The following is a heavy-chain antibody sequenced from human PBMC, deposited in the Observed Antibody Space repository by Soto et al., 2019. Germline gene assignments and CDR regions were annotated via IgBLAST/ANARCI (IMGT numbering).Heavy chain of an antibody. V-gene: IGHV3-74*01. CDR1: GFTFSNYW. D-gene: IGHD3-3*01. CDR3: ARELGYDFQP. CDR2: INSDGSST. Sequence: PGGSLRLSCVASGFTFSNYWMHWVRQAPGKGLVWVSRINSDGSSTNYAESVKGRFTISRDNAKNTLYLQMNSLRAEDTAVYYCARELGYDFQPWGQGTLVTVSS. J-gene: IGHJ5*02.